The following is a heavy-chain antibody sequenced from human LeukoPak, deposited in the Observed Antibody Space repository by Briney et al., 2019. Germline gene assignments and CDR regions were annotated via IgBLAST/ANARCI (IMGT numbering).Heavy chain of an antibody. V-gene: IGHV4-30-2*01. CDR3: ARGATVTTLDP. J-gene: IGHJ5*02. CDR1: GCSISSGGYS. Sequence: PSESLCLTCAVSGCSISSGGYSWSWMRPPPGQGLEWIGYIYHSGSTYYNPSLKSRVTISVDRSKNQFSLKLSSVTAADTAVYYCARGATVTTLDPWGQGTLVTVSS. CDR2: IYHSGST. D-gene: IGHD4-17*01.